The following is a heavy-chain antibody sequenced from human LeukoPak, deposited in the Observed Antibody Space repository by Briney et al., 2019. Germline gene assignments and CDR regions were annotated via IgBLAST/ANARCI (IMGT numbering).Heavy chain of an antibody. Sequence: ASVKVSCKASGYTFTSYYMHWVRQAPGQGLEWMGIINPSGGSTSYAQKFQGRVTMTRDMSTSTVYMELSSLRSEDTAVYYCARDRYIFAGPDAYYYMDVWGKGTTVTISS. V-gene: IGHV1-46*01. CDR1: GYTFTSYY. CDR2: INPSGGST. D-gene: IGHD5-18*01. CDR3: ARDRYIFAGPDAYYYMDV. J-gene: IGHJ6*03.